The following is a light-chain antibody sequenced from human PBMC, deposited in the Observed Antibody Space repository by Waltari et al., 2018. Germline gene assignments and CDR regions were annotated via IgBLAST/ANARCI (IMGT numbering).Light chain of an antibody. V-gene: IGKV3-11*01. J-gene: IGKJ4*01. CDR1: QSVSSY. CDR3: QQRSNWPLT. CDR2: DAS. Sequence: EIVLTQSPATLSLSPGERATLSCRASQSVSSYLAWYQQKPGQAPRLLIYDASIRATGSPARFSGSGSGTDFTLTISGLEPEDFAIYYCQQRSNWPLTFGGGTKVEIK.